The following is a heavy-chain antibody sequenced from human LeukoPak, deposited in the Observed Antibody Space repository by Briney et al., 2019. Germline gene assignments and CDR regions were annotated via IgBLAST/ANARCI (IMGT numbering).Heavy chain of an antibody. D-gene: IGHD3-3*01. V-gene: IGHV3-21*01. CDR2: ISSSSSYI. CDR1: GFTFSSYS. J-gene: IGHJ4*02. CDR3: ASGGLIFGVVIPPMY. Sequence: GGSLRLSCAASGFTFSSYSMNWVRQAPGKGLEWVSSISSSSSYIYYADSVKGRFTISRDNAKNSLYLQMNSLRAEDTAVYYYASGGLIFGVVIPPMYWGQGTLVTVSS.